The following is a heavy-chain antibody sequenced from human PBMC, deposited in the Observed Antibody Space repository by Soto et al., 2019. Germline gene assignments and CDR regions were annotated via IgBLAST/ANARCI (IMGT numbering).Heavy chain of an antibody. CDR2: IYHDGAT. V-gene: IGHV4-38-2*02. CDR1: GYAISRGYY. CDR3: ARVPYHYARGIYRPGWFDP. D-gene: IGHD3-16*02. J-gene: IGHJ5*02. Sequence: SETLSLTCSVSGYAISRGYYWGWVRQPPGKGLQWIGTIYHDGATYSNPSLNGRVTISVSTSQNRFSLTLRSVTAADTAVYYCARVPYHYARGIYRPGWFDPWGQGTLVTVSS.